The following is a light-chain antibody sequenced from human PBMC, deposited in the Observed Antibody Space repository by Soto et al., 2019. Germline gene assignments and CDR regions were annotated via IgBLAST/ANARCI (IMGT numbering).Light chain of an antibody. CDR2: GAS. V-gene: IGKV3-15*01. CDR1: QSVSSN. Sequence: EIVMTQSPATLSVSPGERATLSCRASQSVSSNLAWYQQKPGQAPRLLIYGASTRATGIPARFSVSGSGTEFTLTISSLQSEDFAVYYCQQYNSWPPMYTFGQGTKLEIK. CDR3: QQYNSWPPMYT. J-gene: IGKJ2*01.